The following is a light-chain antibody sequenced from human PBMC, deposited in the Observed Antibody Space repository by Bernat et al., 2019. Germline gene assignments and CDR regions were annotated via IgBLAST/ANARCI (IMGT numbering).Light chain of an antibody. Sequence: EIVLTQSPGTLSLSPGERATLSCRASQSLSTYLAWYQQKPGQPPRLLIYDASSRATGIPDRFSGSGSGTDFTLTISRLEPEDFAVYYCQQYATSPLTFGQGTRLEIK. CDR3: QQYATSPLT. CDR1: QSLSTY. CDR2: DAS. J-gene: IGKJ5*01. V-gene: IGKV3-20*01.